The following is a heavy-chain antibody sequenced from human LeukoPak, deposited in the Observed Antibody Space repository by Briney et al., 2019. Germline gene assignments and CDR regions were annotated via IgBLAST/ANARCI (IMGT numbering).Heavy chain of an antibody. CDR3: ARLLWSGYYDYYFDY. J-gene: IGHJ4*02. Sequence: PSETLSLTCAVSGGSINRGTFFWTWIRKPPGKGLEWIGYISNSGSTNYHPSLKSRVTISSDTSKTQFTLKLTSVTAADTAVYYCARLLWSGYYDYYFDYWGQGTLVTVSS. D-gene: IGHD3-3*01. V-gene: IGHV4-61*01. CDR1: GGSINRGTFF. CDR2: ISNSGST.